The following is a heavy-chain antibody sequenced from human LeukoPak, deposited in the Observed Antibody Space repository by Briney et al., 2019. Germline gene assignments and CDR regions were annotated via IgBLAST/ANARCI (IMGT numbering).Heavy chain of an antibody. Sequence: ASVKVSGKASGSTFTGYYMHWVRQAPGQGLEWMGWINPNSGGTNYAQKFQGRVTMTRDTSISTAYMELSRLRSDDTAVYHCARVRRSGGFDPWGQGTLVTVSS. J-gene: IGHJ5*02. CDR3: ARVRRSGGFDP. V-gene: IGHV1-2*02. CDR2: INPNSGGT. CDR1: GSTFTGYY. D-gene: IGHD7-27*01.